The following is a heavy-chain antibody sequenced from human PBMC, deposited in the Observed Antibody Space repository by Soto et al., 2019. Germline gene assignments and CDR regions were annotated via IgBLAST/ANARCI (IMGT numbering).Heavy chain of an antibody. CDR1: GFTFSDYY. J-gene: IGHJ3*02. Sequence: GGSLRLSCAASGFTFSDYYMSWIRQAPGKGLEWVSYISSSGSTIYYADSVKGRFTISRDNAKNSLYLQMNSLRAEDTAVYYWARNTPAKGWGEFPPVFDIWGKGKRVPV. CDR3: ARNTPAKGWGEFPPVFDI. V-gene: IGHV3-11*01. D-gene: IGHD3-16*01. CDR2: ISSSGSTI.